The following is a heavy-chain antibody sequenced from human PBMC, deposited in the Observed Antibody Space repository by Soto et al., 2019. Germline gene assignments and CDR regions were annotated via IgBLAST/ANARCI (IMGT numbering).Heavy chain of an antibody. CDR1: GFTFNSYA. CDR3: ARDFGVVVPAAIDYYYYYGMDV. J-gene: IGHJ6*02. D-gene: IGHD2-2*01. V-gene: IGHV3-30-3*01. CDR2: ISYDGSNK. Sequence: GGSLRRSCAASGFTFNSYAMHWVRQAPDKGLEWVAVISYDGSNKYYADSVKGRFTISRDNSKNTLYLQMNSLRAEDTAVYYCARDFGVVVPAAIDYYYYYGMDVWGQGTTVTVSS.